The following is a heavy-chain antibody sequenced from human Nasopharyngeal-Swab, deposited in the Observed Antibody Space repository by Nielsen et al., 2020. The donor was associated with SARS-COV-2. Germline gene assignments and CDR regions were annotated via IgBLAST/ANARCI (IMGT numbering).Heavy chain of an antibody. CDR1: GFTFTSYP. J-gene: IGHJ3*02. CDR3: TRDGSWATGGAFDI. D-gene: IGHD3-10*01. V-gene: IGHV3-21*01. CDR2: ISSSGTDI. Sequence: GGSLRLSCAASGFTFTSYPMNWVRQAPGKGLEWVSSISSSGTDISYTDSVKGRFTISRDSAKKSLYLQMNSLGAEDTAAYYCTRDGSWATGGAFDIWGQGTMVTVSS.